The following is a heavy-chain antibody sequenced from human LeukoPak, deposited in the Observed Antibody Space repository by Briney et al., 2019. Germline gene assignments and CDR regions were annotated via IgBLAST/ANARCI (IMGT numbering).Heavy chain of an antibody. Sequence: PSETLSLTCTVSGGSISSYYWSWIRQPAGKGLEWIGRIYTSGTTNYNPSLKSRVTMSVDTSKNQFSLKLSSVTAADTAVYYCAGLTYYDFWSGKTPTFDYWGQGTLVTVSS. CDR2: IYTSGTT. D-gene: IGHD3-3*01. V-gene: IGHV4-4*07. CDR1: GGSISSYY. J-gene: IGHJ4*02. CDR3: AGLTYYDFWSGKTPTFDY.